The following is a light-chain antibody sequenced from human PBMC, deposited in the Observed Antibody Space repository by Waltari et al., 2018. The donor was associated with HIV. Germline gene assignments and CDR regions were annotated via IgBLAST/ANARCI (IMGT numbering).Light chain of an antibody. CDR2: DAS. CDR3: QQYDNLPFT. CDR1: KDISNY. Sequence: DIQMTQSPSSLSASVGDRVTITCQASKDISNYLNWYQQKPGKPPKLLIYDASNLESGVPSRFSGSGFWTDFTLTISSLQPEDIATYFCQQYDNLPFTFGPGTKVDI. J-gene: IGKJ3*01. V-gene: IGKV1-33*01.